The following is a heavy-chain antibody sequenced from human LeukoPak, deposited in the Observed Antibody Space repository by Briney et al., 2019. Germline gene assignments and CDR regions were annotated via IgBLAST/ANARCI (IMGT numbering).Heavy chain of an antibody. CDR2: ISYDGSNK. J-gene: IGHJ4*02. D-gene: IGHD6-13*01. Sequence: AGGSLRLSCAASGFIFSSYAMHWVRQAPGKGLEWVAVISYDGSNKYYADSVKGRFTISRDNSKNTLYLQMNSLRAEDTAMYYCARGGYSSSWYQKAPFDYWGQGTLVTVSS. CDR1: GFIFSSYA. V-gene: IGHV3-30-3*01. CDR3: ARGGYSSSWYQKAPFDY.